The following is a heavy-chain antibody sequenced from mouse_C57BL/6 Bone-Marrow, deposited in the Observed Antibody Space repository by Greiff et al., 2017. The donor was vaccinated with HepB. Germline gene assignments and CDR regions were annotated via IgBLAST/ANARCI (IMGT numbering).Heavy chain of an antibody. D-gene: IGHD2-3*01. V-gene: IGHV1-72*01. CDR1: GYTFTSYW. CDR3: AREKGVTTLYYYAMDY. CDR2: IDPNSGGT. J-gene: IGHJ4*01. Sequence: VQLQQPGAELVKPGASVKLSCKASGYTFTSYWMHWVKQRPGRGLEWIGRIDPNSGGTKYNEKFKSKATLTVDKPSSTAYMQLSSLTSEDSAVYYCAREKGVTTLYYYAMDYWGQGTSVTVSS.